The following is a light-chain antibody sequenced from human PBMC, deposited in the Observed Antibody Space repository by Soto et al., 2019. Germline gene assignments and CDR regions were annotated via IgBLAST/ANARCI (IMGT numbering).Light chain of an antibody. J-gene: IGLJ3*02. Sequence: QSVLAQPPSASGTPGQRVTISCSGTTSNIGTFDVYWYQQFPGTAPKLLIYRNDQRPSGVPDRFSGSKSGTSASLAISGLRSEDEADYYCAAWGGGLSGRVFGGGTQLTVL. V-gene: IGLV1-47*02. CDR2: RND. CDR3: AAWGGGLSGRV. CDR1: TSNIGTFD.